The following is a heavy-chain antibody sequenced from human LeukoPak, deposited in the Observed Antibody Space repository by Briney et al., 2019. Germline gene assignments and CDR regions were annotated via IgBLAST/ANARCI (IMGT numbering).Heavy chain of an antibody. CDR1: GFIFSSYA. D-gene: IGHD3-10*01. J-gene: IGHJ4*02. CDR3: ARDRGEYYFDS. Sequence: PGGSLRLSCAASGFIFSSYAMNWVRQAPGKGLEWVSGISGSGGNTYYADSVKGRFTISRNNAKNTLYLQLNSLRAEDTAVYYCARDRGEYYFDSWGQGTLVTVSS. V-gene: IGHV3-23*01. CDR2: ISGSGGNT.